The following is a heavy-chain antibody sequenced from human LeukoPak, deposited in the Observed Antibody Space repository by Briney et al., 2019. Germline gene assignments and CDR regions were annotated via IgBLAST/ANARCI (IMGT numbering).Heavy chain of an antibody. Sequence: SETLSLTCTVSGGSISSSSYYWGWIRQPPGKGLEWIGSIYYSGSTYYNPSLKSRVTISVDTSKNQFSLKLSSVTAADTAVYYCAREDYGGSGGIDYWGQGTLVTVSS. D-gene: IGHD4-23*01. CDR3: AREDYGGSGGIDY. V-gene: IGHV4-39*07. J-gene: IGHJ4*02. CDR1: GGSISSSSYY. CDR2: IYYSGST.